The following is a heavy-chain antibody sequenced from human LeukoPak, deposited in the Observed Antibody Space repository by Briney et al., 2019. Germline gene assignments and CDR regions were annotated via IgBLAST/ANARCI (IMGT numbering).Heavy chain of an antibody. Sequence: SETLSLTCTVSGGSISSGSSFWTWIRQPAGKGLEWIGRIYTGGSTNYNPSLKSRVTISVDTSKNQFSLKLSSVTAADTAVYYCARARRGTRAAGYAFDIWGQGTMVTVSS. D-gene: IGHD2-2*01. CDR2: IYTGGST. CDR1: GGSISSGSSF. CDR3: ARARRGTRAAGYAFDI. J-gene: IGHJ3*02. V-gene: IGHV4-61*02.